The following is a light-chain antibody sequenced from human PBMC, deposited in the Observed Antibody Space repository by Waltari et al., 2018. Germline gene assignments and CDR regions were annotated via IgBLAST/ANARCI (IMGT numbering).Light chain of an antibody. CDR2: LAS. CDR3: QQYYIAQYT. Sequence: DIVMTQSPDSLTVSLGERATINCNSSQSVLFSSDNKNSLAWYQPKPGQPPKLLIYLASSRESGVPDRFSGSGSGTDFTLTISSLQAENVAVYFCQQYYIAQYTFGQGTKLEIK. CDR1: QSVLFSSDNKNS. V-gene: IGKV4-1*01. J-gene: IGKJ2*01.